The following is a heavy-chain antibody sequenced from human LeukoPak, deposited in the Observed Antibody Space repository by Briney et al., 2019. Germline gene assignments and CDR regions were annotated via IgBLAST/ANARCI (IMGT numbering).Heavy chain of an antibody. CDR3: AGRIAVAAFDY. J-gene: IGHJ4*02. D-gene: IGHD6-19*01. V-gene: IGHV3-30-3*01. Sequence: QTGGSLRLSCAASGFTFSNYAMHWVRQAPGKGLEWVALIPYDGSNKYYTDSVKGRFTISRDNSKNTLYMQMNSLRVEDTAVYYCAGRIAVAAFDYWGQGTPLTVSS. CDR2: IPYDGSNK. CDR1: GFTFSNYA.